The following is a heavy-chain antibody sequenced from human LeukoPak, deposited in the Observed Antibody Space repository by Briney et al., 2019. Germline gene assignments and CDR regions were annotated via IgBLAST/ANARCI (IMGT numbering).Heavy chain of an antibody. CDR2: IRQDGNEK. CDR3: ARVRTEWYIDL. Sequence: QTGGSLRLSCAGSGFIFNSHWMTWVRQAPGMGLEWVGNIRQDGNEKFYGESVRGRSTISRDNAKNSLYLQLNSLRAEDTAIYYCARVRTEWYIDLWGRGTLVTVSP. V-gene: IGHV3-7*01. J-gene: IGHJ2*01. CDR1: GFIFNSHW. D-gene: IGHD2-8*02.